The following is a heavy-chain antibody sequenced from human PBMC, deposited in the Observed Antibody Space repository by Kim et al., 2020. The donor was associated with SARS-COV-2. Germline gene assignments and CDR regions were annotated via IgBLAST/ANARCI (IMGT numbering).Heavy chain of an antibody. D-gene: IGHD6-13*01. CDR3: ARELPLESSSFISLGY. J-gene: IGHJ4*02. Sequence: SVKVSCKASGGTFSSYAISWVRQAPGQGLEWMGRIIPILGIAYYAQKFQGRVTITADKSTSTAYMELSSLRSEDTAVYYCARELPLESSSFISLGYWGQGTLVTVSS. CDR2: IIPILGIA. V-gene: IGHV1-69*04. CDR1: GGTFSSYA.